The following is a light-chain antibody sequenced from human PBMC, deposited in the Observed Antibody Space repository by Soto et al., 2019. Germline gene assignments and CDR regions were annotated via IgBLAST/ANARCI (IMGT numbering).Light chain of an antibody. CDR2: EFS. CDR1: SSDFGDYGY. V-gene: IGLV2-14*01. CDR3: ISYTGRSTLV. J-gene: IGLJ1*01. Sequence: QSVLTQPASGAGSPGQSITISCTGTSSDFGDYGYVSWYLQHTGKVLVLMIYEFSSRPSGVSNRFSGSKSGNTASLPIYGLQAEHQDDYSFISYTGRSTLVFGAGTKVTV.